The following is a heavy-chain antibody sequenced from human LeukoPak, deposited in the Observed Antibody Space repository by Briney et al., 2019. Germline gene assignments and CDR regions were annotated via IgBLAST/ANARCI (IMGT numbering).Heavy chain of an antibody. CDR3: ARGSSIAARPGVY. D-gene: IGHD6-6*01. V-gene: IGHV4-34*01. Sequence: KPSETLSLTCAVYGGSFSGYYWSWIRQPPGKGLEWIGEINHSGSTNYNPSLKSRVTISVDTSKNQFSLKLSPVTAADTAVYYCARGSSIAARPGVYWGQGTPVTVSS. J-gene: IGHJ4*02. CDR1: GGSFSGYY. CDR2: INHSGST.